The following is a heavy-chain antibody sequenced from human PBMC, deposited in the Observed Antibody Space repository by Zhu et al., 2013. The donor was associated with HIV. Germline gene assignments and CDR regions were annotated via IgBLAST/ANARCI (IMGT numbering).Heavy chain of an antibody. V-gene: IGHV1-24*01. J-gene: IGHJ5*02. CDR1: GYTLTELS. D-gene: IGHD2-2*02. CDR3: ATVRGYCSSTSCYRLAWFDP. CDR2: FDPEDGET. Sequence: QVQLVQSGAEVKKPGASVKVSCKVSGYTLTELSMHWVRQAPGKGLEWMGGFDPEDGETIYAQKFQGRVTMTEDTSTDTAYMELSSLRSEDTAVYYCATVRGYCSSTSCYRLAWFDPWGQGTLVTVSS.